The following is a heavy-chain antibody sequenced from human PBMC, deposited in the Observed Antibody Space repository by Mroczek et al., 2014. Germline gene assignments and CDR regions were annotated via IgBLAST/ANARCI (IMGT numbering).Heavy chain of an antibody. CDR1: GFTFSSYA. CDR2: ISYDGSNK. J-gene: IGHJ4*02. V-gene: IGHV3-30-3*01. D-gene: IGHD2-15*01. Sequence: QVQLVESGGGVVQPGRSLRLSCAASGFTFSSYAMHWVRQAPGKGLEWVAVISYDGSNKYYADSVKGRFTISRDNSKNTLYLQMNSLRAEDTAVYYCARDHLLVFDYWGQGPWSPSPQ. CDR3: ARDHLLVFDY.